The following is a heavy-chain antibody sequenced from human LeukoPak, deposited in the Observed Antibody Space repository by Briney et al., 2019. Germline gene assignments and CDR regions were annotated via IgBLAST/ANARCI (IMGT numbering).Heavy chain of an antibody. Sequence: SVKVSCKASGGTSSSYTISWVRQAPGQGLEWMGGIIPIFGTANYAQKFQGRVTITTDESTSTAYMELSSLRSEDTAVYYCARDRDGIVIPAAIDYWGQGTLVTVSS. D-gene: IGHD2-2*01. V-gene: IGHV1-69*05. CDR3: ARDRDGIVIPAAIDY. CDR1: GGTSSSYT. J-gene: IGHJ4*02. CDR2: IIPIFGTA.